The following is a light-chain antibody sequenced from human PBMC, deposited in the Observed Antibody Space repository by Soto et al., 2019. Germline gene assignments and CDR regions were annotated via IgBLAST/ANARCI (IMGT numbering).Light chain of an antibody. J-gene: IGKJ1*01. CDR1: QSVSSY. CDR2: DAS. Sequence: ESVLTQSPATLSLSPGERATLSCRASQSVSSYLAWYQQKPGQAPRLLIYDASNRATGIPARFSGSGSGTDFPLTISSLEPEDFAVYYCQQRSSWHRTFGQGTKVEIK. CDR3: QQRSSWHRT. V-gene: IGKV3-11*01.